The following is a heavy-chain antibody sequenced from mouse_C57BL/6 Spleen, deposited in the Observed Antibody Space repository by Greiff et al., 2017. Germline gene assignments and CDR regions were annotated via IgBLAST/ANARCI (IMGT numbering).Heavy chain of an antibody. Sequence: VQLQESGAELVKPGASVKISCKASGYAFSSYWMNWVKQRPGKGLEWIGQIYPGDGDTNYNGKFKGKATLTADKSSSTAYMQLSSLTSEDSAVYFCARGVSSGYVSYAMDYWGQGTSVTGSS. CDR2: IYPGDGDT. V-gene: IGHV1-80*01. J-gene: IGHJ4*01. D-gene: IGHD3-2*02. CDR3: ARGVSSGYVSYAMDY. CDR1: GYAFSSYW.